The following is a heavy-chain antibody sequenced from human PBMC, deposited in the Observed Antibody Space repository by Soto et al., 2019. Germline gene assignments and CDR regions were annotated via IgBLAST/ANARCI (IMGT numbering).Heavy chain of an antibody. CDR3: ARDPPDNDFWSE. J-gene: IGHJ4*02. CDR2: IIPIFGTA. CDR1: GGTFSSYA. Sequence: QVQLVQSGAEVKKPGSSVKVSCKASGGTFSSYAISWVRQAPGQGLEWMGGIIPIFGTANYAQKFQVRVTITADEATSTAYMGLSSLRSEDTAVYYCARDPPDNDFWSEWGQGTLVTVSS. V-gene: IGHV1-69*12. D-gene: IGHD3-3*01.